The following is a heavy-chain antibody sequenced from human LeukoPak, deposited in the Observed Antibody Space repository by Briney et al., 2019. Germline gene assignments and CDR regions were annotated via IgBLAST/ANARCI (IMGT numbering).Heavy chain of an antibody. CDR3: ARQSGTMVTTRFDY. CDR2: ISSSSRTI. Sequence: GGSLRLSCAASAFTFNSYSMSWVRQAPGKGLEWVSCISSSSRTIYYADSVKGRFTISRDNAKNSLYLQMNSLRAEDTAIYYCARQSGTMVTTRFDYWGQGTLVTVSS. D-gene: IGHD4-17*01. CDR1: AFTFNSYS. J-gene: IGHJ4*02. V-gene: IGHV3-48*01.